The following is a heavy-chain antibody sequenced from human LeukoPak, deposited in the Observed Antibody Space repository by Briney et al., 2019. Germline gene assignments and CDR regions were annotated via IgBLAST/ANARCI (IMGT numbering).Heavy chain of an antibody. CDR1: GFTFSNYA. CDR3: ARDVVYSKSNWFDP. CDR2: ISGDGHIT. J-gene: IGHJ5*02. D-gene: IGHD4-11*01. V-gene: IGHV3-23*01. Sequence: GGSLRLSCAASGFTFSNYAMSWVRQAPGKGLEWVSVISGDGHITSYADSVKGRFTFSRDNSKNTLYLQMNGLRAEDTAVYYCARDVVYSKSNWFDPWGQGTLVSVSS.